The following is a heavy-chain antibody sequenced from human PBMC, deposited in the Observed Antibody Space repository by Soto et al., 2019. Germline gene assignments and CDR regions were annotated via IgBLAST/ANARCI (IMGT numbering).Heavy chain of an antibody. CDR2: IYWDDDK. Sequence: QITLKESGPTLVKPTQTLTLTCTFSGFSLSTSGVGVGWIRQPPGKALEWLALIYWDDDKRYSPSLKSRLTITKDTSKNQVVLTMTNMDPVDTATNYCALRIAAAGNGAFDIWGQGTMVTVSS. CDR3: ALRIAAAGNGAFDI. D-gene: IGHD6-13*01. CDR1: GFSLSTSGVG. V-gene: IGHV2-5*02. J-gene: IGHJ3*02.